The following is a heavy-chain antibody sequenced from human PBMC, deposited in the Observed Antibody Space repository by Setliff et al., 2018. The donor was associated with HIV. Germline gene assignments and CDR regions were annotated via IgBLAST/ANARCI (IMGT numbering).Heavy chain of an antibody. Sequence: LRLSCVASGFTFNNYNMNWVRQAPGKGLEWVSYVSRSSSTIYYADSVKGRFTISRDNAKNSLYLQMNSLRAEDTAVYYCARGSEAAIQSGSYFQHWGQGTLVTVSS. J-gene: IGHJ1*01. CDR1: GFTFNNYN. CDR3: ARGSEAAIQSGSYFQH. D-gene: IGHD2-2*02. CDR2: VSRSSSTI. V-gene: IGHV3-48*01.